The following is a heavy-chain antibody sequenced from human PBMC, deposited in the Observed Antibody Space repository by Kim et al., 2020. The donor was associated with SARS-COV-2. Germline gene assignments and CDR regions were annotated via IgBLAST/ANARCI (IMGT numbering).Heavy chain of an antibody. Sequence: GGSLRLSCAASGFTFSSYAMHWVRQAPGKGLEWVAVISYDGSNKYYADSVKGRFTISRDNSKNTLYLQMNSLRAEDTAVYYCAREGKSVETNYYDSSGYYPPGSFDIWGQGTMVTVSS. CDR1: GFTFSSYA. CDR2: ISYDGSNK. V-gene: IGHV3-30*04. CDR3: AREGKSVETNYYDSSGYYPPGSFDI. D-gene: IGHD3-22*01. J-gene: IGHJ3*02.